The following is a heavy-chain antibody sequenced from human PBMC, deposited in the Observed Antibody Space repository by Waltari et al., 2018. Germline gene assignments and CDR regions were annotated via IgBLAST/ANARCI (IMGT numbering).Heavy chain of an antibody. V-gene: IGHV3-48*04. J-gene: IGHJ4*02. CDR3: VREYDSGGAGY. Sequence: EVQLVESGGGLVQPGGSRRLSCSSSGFPFRIYGMTWVRQAPGKGVYWVSYISPSSSTITYADSMKGRFTISRDNAKNSLYLQMNSLRADDTAVYYCVREYDSGGAGYLGQGTLVTVSS. CDR1: GFPFRIYG. D-gene: IGHD3-22*01. CDR2: ISPSSSTI.